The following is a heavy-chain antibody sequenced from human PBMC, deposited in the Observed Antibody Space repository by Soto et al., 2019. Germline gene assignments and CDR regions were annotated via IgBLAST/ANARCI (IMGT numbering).Heavy chain of an antibody. D-gene: IGHD3-9*01. J-gene: IGHJ4*02. CDR3: PRIPHRYDALTGPGY. CDR2: ISGSGGVT. CDR1: GLTFGNYA. V-gene: IGHV3-23*01. Sequence: GGSLRLACAASGLTFGNYAMTWVLQAPGKGLECVSLISGSGGVTYYADSVKGRFTISRDNSENTLCLHLNSLRVEDTAIYYRPRIPHRYDALTGPGYWGQGALVTVSS.